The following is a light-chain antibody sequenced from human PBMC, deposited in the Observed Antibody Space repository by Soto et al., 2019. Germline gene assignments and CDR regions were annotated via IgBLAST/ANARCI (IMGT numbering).Light chain of an antibody. CDR1: SGSIASNY. CDR3: QSYDSSNRV. CDR2: EDH. Sequence: NFMLTQPHSVSASTGKTVTISCTRSSGSIASNYVQWYQQRPGSSPSTVIYEDHQRPSGVLDRFSGSIDSSSNSASLTISALKTEDEADYYCQSYDSSNRVFGGGTKLTVL. J-gene: IGLJ3*02. V-gene: IGLV6-57*01.